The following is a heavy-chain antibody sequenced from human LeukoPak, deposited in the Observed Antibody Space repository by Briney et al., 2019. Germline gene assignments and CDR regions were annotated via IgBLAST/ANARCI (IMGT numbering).Heavy chain of an antibody. Sequence: PSETLSLTCAVYGGSFSGYYWSWIRQPPGKGLEWIGEINHSGSTNYNPSLKSRVTISVDTSKNQFSLKLSSVTAADTAVYYCARDPVLEHYFDYWGQGTLVTVSS. V-gene: IGHV4-34*01. CDR2: INHSGST. CDR3: ARDPVLEHYFDY. J-gene: IGHJ4*02. D-gene: IGHD3-3*01. CDR1: GGSFSGYY.